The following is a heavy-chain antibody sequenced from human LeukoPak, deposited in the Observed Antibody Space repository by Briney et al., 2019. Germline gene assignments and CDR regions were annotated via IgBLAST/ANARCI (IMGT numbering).Heavy chain of an antibody. V-gene: IGHV4-34*01. CDR2: INHSGST. D-gene: IGHD2-2*01. Sequence: KPSETLSLTCAVYGGSFSGYYWSWIRQPPGKGLEWIGEINHSGSTNYNPSLKSRVTISVDTSKNQFSLKLSSVTAADTAMYYCARSARYCSSTSCYWSWFDPWGQGTLVTVSS. J-gene: IGHJ5*02. CDR3: ARSARYCSSTSCYWSWFDP. CDR1: GGSFSGYY.